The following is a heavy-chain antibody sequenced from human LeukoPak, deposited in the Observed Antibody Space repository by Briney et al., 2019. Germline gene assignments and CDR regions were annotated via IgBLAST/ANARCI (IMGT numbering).Heavy chain of an antibody. D-gene: IGHD4-23*01. CDR2: IYYSGST. V-gene: IGHV4-61*01. CDR1: GGSVSSGSYY. CDR3: AREALSVVTLWGSNWFDP. J-gene: IGHJ5*02. Sequence: SETLSLTCTVSGGSVSSGSYYWSWIRQPPGKGLEWIGYIYYSGSTNYNPSLKSRVTISVDTSKNQFSLKLSSVTAADTAVYYCAREALSVVTLWGSNWFDPWGQGTPVTVSS.